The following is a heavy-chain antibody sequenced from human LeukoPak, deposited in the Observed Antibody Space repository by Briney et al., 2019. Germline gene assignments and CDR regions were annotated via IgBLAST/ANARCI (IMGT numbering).Heavy chain of an antibody. D-gene: IGHD5-18*01. V-gene: IGHV4-59*11. CDR3: ARGQRGYSYGPFDY. Sequence: PSETLSLTCSVSGDSISMHYWSWIRQPPGKGLEWIGYIDHTGSTNYNPSLNSRVTISRDMSKNQFSLKLSSVTAADTAVYHCARGQRGYSYGPFDYWGQGTLVTVSS. CDR1: GDSISMHY. CDR2: IDHTGST. J-gene: IGHJ4*02.